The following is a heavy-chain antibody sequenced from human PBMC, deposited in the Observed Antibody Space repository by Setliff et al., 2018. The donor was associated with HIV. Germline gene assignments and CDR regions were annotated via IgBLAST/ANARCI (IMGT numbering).Heavy chain of an antibody. Sequence: SETLSLTCFVSGVSISGHFWGWIRQPPGKGLEWIGYIYTSGTTEYSPSLDSRVTISVDTSRDQFSLKLRSVTAADTAVYYCARETYYYDDPQYYYYYMDVWGKGTTVTVSS. D-gene: IGHD3-22*01. CDR3: ARETYYYDDPQYYYYYMDV. V-gene: IGHV4-4*09. J-gene: IGHJ6*03. CDR1: GVSISGHF. CDR2: IYTSGTT.